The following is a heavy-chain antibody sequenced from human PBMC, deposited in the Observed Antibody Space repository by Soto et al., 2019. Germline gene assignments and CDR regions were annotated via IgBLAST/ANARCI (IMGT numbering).Heavy chain of an antibody. J-gene: IGHJ4*02. CDR3: ARREIQGPIDY. D-gene: IGHD1-26*01. V-gene: IGHV4-28*01. Sequence: SETLSLTCTVSGVSISSSNCWGWIRQPPGKGLEWIGYIYYSGTTYYNPSLKSRVTMSVDTSKNQFSLKLTSVTAVDTAVYYCARREIQGPIDYWGQGTLVTVSS. CDR2: IYYSGTT. CDR1: GVSISSSNC.